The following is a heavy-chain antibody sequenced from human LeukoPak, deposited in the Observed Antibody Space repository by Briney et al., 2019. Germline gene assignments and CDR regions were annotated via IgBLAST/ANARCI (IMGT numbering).Heavy chain of an antibody. CDR3: AAVLLWFGESTPYFDY. CDR1: GFTFTSSA. CDR2: IVVGSGNT. J-gene: IGHJ4*02. V-gene: IGHV1-58*01. Sequence: ASVKVSCKASGFTFTSSAVQWVRQARGQRLEWIGWIVVGSGNTNYAQKFQERDTITRDMSTSTAYMELSSLRSEDTAVYYCAAVLLWFGESTPYFDYWGQGTLVTVSS. D-gene: IGHD3-10*01.